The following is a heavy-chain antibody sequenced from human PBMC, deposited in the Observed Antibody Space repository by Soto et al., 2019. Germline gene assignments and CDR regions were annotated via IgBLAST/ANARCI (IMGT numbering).Heavy chain of an antibody. V-gene: IGHV4-34*01. Sequence: PSETLSLTCAVYGGSFSAYYWSWIRQPPGKGLEWIGEINRSGGTSYNPSLKSRVTISVDTSKSQFSLKLTSVTAADRAVYYCARGSVDTVDSSGFYEYCGQGTTVTVYS. CDR2: INRSGGT. CDR1: GGSFSAYY. CDR3: ARGSVDTVDSSGFYEY. D-gene: IGHD3-22*01. J-gene: IGHJ4*02.